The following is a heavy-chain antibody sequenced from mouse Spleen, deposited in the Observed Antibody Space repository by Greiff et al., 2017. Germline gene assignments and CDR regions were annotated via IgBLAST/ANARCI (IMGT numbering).Heavy chain of an antibody. CDR2: IYPGSGNT. V-gene: IGHV1-77*01. Sequence: VQLQESGAELARPGASVKLSCKASGYTFTDYYINWVKQRTGQGLEWIGEIYPGSGNTYYNEKFKGKATLTADKSSSTAYMQLSSLTSEDSAVYFCARKDYYYGSSYGFAYWGQGTLVTVSA. CDR1: GYTFTDYY. D-gene: IGHD1-1*01. J-gene: IGHJ3*01. CDR3: ARKDYYYGSSYGFAY.